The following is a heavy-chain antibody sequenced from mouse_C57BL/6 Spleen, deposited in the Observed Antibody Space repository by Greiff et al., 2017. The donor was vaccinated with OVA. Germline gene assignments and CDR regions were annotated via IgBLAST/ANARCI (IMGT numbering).Heavy chain of an antibody. V-gene: IGHV1-82*01. CDR2: IYPGDGDT. CDR3: ARSEDYGSSYDWYFDV. Sequence: QVQLQQSGPELVKPGASVKISCKASGYAFSSSWMNWVKQRPGKGLEWIGRIYPGDGDTNYNGKFKGKATLTADTSSSTAYMQLSSLTSEDSAVYFCARSEDYGSSYDWYFDVWGTGTTVTVSS. CDR1: GYAFSSSW. J-gene: IGHJ1*03. D-gene: IGHD1-1*01.